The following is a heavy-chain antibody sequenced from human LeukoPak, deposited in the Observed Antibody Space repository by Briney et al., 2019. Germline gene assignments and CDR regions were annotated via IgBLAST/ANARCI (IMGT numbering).Heavy chain of an antibody. V-gene: IGHV5-51*01. CDR3: ARHFGVIRYYYYYMDV. J-gene: IGHJ6*03. D-gene: IGHD3-3*01. CDR2: IYPDDSDT. Sequence: GESLKISCKVSGYSFTNYWIGWVRQMPGKGLEWMGIIYPDDSDTKYSPSFQGQVTISADKSINTAYLQWSSRKASDTAMYYCARHFGVIRYYYYYMDVWGKGTTVTVSS. CDR1: GYSFTNYW.